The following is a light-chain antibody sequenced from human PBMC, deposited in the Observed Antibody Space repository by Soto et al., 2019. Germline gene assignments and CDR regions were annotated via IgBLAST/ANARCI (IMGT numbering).Light chain of an antibody. Sequence: EIVLTQSPATLSLSPGERATLSCRASQSVSSYLAWYQQKPGQAPRLLIYDASNRATDVPARFSGSGSGTDFTLTISSLEPEDFAVYYCAKRKWPPYPFGQGTKLAIK. V-gene: IGKV3-11*01. CDR2: DAS. CDR3: AKRKWPPYP. J-gene: IGKJ2*01. CDR1: QSVSSY.